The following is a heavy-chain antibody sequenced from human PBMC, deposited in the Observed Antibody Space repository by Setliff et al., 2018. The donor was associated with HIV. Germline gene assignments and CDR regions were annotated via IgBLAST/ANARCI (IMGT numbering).Heavy chain of an antibody. CDR2: LSPSGTT. CDR3: ASRVYYYDSSGYLREEGFDP. J-gene: IGHJ5*02. CDR1: GGSFSNYY. V-gene: IGHV4-34*01. D-gene: IGHD3-22*01. Sequence: SETLSLTCTVYGGSFSNYYTNWIRQPPGKGLEWIGELSPSGTTRSNPSLQSRVTISVDTSKNQFSLKLNSVTAADTAVYYCASRVYYYDSSGYLREEGFDPWGQGTLVTVS.